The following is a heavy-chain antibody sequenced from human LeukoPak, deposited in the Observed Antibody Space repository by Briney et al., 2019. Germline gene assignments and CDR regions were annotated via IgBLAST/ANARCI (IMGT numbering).Heavy chain of an antibody. D-gene: IGHD6-6*01. CDR2: IKQDGSEK. J-gene: IGHJ6*03. Sequence: GGSLRLSCTVSGFTVSINSMSWVRQAPGKGLEWVANIKQDGSEKYYVDSVKGRFTISRDNAKNSLYLQMNSLRAEDTAVYYCASLGQLVSYYYYYMDVWGKGTTVTVSS. V-gene: IGHV3-7*01. CDR1: GFTVSINS. CDR3: ASLGQLVSYYYYYMDV.